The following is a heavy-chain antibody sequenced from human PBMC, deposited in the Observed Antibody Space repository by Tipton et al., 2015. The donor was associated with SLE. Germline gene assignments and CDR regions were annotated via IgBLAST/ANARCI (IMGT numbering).Heavy chain of an antibody. D-gene: IGHD3-10*01. CDR1: GGSISSYY. CDR2: IYYIGNT. V-gene: IGHV4-59*01. J-gene: IGHJ3*02. CDR3: ARGGSGSYNAVDI. Sequence: TLSLTCTVSGGSISSYYWSWIRQPPGKGLEWIGYIYYIGNTNYNPSLKSRVTISVDTSKNQFSLTLNSVTAADTAVYYCARGGSGSYNAVDIWGQGTMVSVSS.